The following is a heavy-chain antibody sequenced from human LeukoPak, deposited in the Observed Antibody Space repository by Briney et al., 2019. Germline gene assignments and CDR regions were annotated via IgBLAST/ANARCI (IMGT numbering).Heavy chain of an antibody. CDR1: GGSISSYY. Sequence: SETLSLTCTVSGGSISSYYWSWIRQPPGKGLEWIGYIHYRGSTNYNPSLKRRVTISVDTSKNQFSLKLSSVTAADTAIYYCASLTARPPYFDHWGQGTLVTVSS. V-gene: IGHV4-59*08. CDR2: IHYRGST. D-gene: IGHD6-6*01. CDR3: ASLTARPPYFDH. J-gene: IGHJ4*02.